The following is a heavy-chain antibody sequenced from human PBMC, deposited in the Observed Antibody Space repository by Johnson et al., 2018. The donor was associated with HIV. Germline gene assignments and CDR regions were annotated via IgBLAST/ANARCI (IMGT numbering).Heavy chain of an antibody. Sequence: VQLVESGGGLVQPGGSLRLSCAASGFTFSSYWMHWVRQAPGKGLEWVSGINYNGGSTGYADSVRDRFSISRDNAKNSLYLQMDSLRAEDTAMYYCARAKDAAYPYDAFDVWGHGTMVIVSA. CDR2: INYNGGST. V-gene: IGHV3-74*02. CDR1: GFTFSSYW. D-gene: IGHD2-15*01. J-gene: IGHJ3*01. CDR3: ARAKDAAYPYDAFDV.